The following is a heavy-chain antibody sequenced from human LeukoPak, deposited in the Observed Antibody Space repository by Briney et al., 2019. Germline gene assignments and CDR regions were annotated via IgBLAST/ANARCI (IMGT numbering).Heavy chain of an antibody. V-gene: IGHV3-9*01. CDR2: LRWNSGRI. CDR3: AKDKTSGIAGPFDH. CDR1: GFIFDDFA. J-gene: IGHJ5*02. D-gene: IGHD6-13*01. Sequence: GGSLRLSCAASGFIFDDFAMHWIRQTPGKGLEWVSGLRWNSGRIDYADSVKGRFIISRDNAKNSLYLQMNSLRPEDSALYYCAKDKTSGIAGPFDHWGQGTLVTVSS.